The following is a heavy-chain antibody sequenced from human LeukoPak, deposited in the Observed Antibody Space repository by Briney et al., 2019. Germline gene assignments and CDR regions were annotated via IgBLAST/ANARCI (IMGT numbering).Heavy chain of an antibody. J-gene: IGHJ4*01. CDR1: GFTFSNSA. CDR2: LSGSGITT. D-gene: IGHD6-19*01. V-gene: IGHV3-23*01. Sequence: PGGSLRLPCAASGFTFSNSAMSWVRQAPGKGLEWVSTLSGSGITTYYADSVKGRFTISRDNSKNTLYLQMNSLRAEDTAVYYCAKGIYSSGWSHFDYWGHGTLVTVSS. CDR3: AKGIYSSGWSHFDY.